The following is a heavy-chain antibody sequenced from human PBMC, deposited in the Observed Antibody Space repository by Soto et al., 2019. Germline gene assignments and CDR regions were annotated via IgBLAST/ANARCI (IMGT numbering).Heavy chain of an antibody. CDR1: GGSISSSSYY. CDR2: IYYSGST. J-gene: IGHJ4*02. Sequence: SETLSLTCTVSGGSISSSSYYWGWIRQPPGKGLEWIGSIYYSGSTYYNPSLKSRVTISVDTSKNQFSLKLSSVTAADTAVYYCARRATDEKQWRGLGWGQGTLVTVSS. V-gene: IGHV4-39*01. CDR3: ARRATDEKQWRGLG. D-gene: IGHD6-19*01.